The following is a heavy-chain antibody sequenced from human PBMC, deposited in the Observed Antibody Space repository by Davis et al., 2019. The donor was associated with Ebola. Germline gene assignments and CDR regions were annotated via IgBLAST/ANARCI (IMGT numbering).Heavy chain of an antibody. CDR1: GYTFTDYN. CDR3: ARGHNYAHEY. J-gene: IGHJ4*02. D-gene: IGHD4-11*01. Sequence: ASVKVSCKASGYTFTDYNIHWMRQAPGQGLEWMGRIISNSGDTNYAQNFQGRVTMTRDTSISTVYMELSSLRYDDTADYYCARGHNYAHEYWGQGTLVTVSS. CDR2: IISNSGDT. V-gene: IGHV1-2*06.